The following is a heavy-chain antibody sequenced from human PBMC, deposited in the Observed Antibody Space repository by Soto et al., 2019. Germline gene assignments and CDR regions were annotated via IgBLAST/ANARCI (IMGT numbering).Heavy chain of an antibody. D-gene: IGHD1-1*01. Sequence: EVHLVESGGGLEQPGGSLRLSCAASGFTFSNHDMHWVRQAPGRGLEWVSGLDSRGYTNYAATVKARFSISGDSGKKSFHLQINVQRAEETALYFCAKERSGTGYFDNWGQGTLVTVSS. CDR1: GFTFSNHD. CDR2: LDSRGYT. CDR3: AKERSGTGYFDN. J-gene: IGHJ4*02. V-gene: IGHV3-13*01.